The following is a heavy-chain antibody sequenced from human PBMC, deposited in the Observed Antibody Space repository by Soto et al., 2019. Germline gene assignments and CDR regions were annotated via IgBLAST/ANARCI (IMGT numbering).Heavy chain of an antibody. D-gene: IGHD3-16*01. CDR2: VWPGASDT. V-gene: IGHV5-51*01. CDR3: TRQIGAGLVASDV. J-gene: IGHJ3*01. Sequence: DSLKISCKASGYLFTNWWIGCVRQLPGKGLERLRIVWPGASDTRYNPSLEGQITLSADKTINTAYLQWTSPKASDTAIYYCTRQIGAGLVASDVWGQGTLVTVS. CDR1: GYLFTNWW.